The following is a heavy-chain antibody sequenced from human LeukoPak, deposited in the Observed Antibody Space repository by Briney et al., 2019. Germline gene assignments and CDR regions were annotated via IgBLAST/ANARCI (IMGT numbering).Heavy chain of an antibody. D-gene: IGHD6-19*01. Sequence: GGSLRLSCAASGFTFSSYAMHWVRQAPGKGLEWVAVISYDGSNKYYADSVKGRFTISRDNSKNTLYLQMNSLRAEDTAVYYCASIKGIAVASSSGYWGQGTLVTVSS. CDR1: GFTFSSYA. V-gene: IGHV3-30*04. CDR3: ASIKGIAVASSSGY. J-gene: IGHJ4*02. CDR2: ISYDGSNK.